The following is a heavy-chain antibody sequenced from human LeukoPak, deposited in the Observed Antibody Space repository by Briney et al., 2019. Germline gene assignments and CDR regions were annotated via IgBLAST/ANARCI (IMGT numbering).Heavy chain of an antibody. CDR2: IRYSWST. J-gene: IGHJ6*03. CDR3: ADYDFWSGFYYMDV. D-gene: IGHD3-3*01. Sequence: PSETLSLTCTVSGGSIRSSSYYWGWIRPPPAKELEWIGSIRYSWSTYYNPSLKSRVTISVDTSKNQFSLKLSSVTAADTAVYYCADYDFWSGFYYMDVWGKGTTVTVSS. V-gene: IGHV4-39*01. CDR1: GGSIRSSSYY.